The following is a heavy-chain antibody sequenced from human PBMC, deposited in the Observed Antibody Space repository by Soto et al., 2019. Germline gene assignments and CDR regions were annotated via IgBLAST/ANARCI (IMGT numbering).Heavy chain of an antibody. Sequence: SVKVSCKASGFTFTSSAVLWVRQARGQRLEWVGWIVVGSGNTNYAQKFQERVTITRDMSTTTAYMGLSSLRSEDTAVYYCAAFPGYSNYVYYYYYGMDVWGQGTTVTVSS. J-gene: IGHJ6*02. CDR2: IVVGSGNT. D-gene: IGHD4-4*01. V-gene: IGHV1-58*01. CDR3: AAFPGYSNYVYYYYYGMDV. CDR1: GFTFTSSA.